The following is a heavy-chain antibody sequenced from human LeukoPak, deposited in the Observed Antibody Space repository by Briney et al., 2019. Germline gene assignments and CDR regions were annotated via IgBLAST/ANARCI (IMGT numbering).Heavy chain of an antibody. CDR3: ARVGCSSTSCSTNYGMDV. D-gene: IGHD2-2*02. Sequence: SETLSLTCTVSGGSISSYYWSWIRQPPGKGLEWIGHIYYSGSTNYNPSLKSRVTISVDTSKNQFSLKVSSATAADTAVYYCARVGCSSTSCSTNYGMDVWGQGTTVTVSS. J-gene: IGHJ6*02. CDR2: IYYSGST. V-gene: IGHV4-59*01. CDR1: GGSISSYY.